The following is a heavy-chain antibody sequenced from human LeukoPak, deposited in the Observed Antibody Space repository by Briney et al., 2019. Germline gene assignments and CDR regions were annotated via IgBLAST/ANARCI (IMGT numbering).Heavy chain of an antibody. CDR3: ARAGYYDSSGYDFDY. CDR2: IKQDGSEK. V-gene: IGHV3-7*01. J-gene: IGHJ4*02. D-gene: IGHD3-22*01. Sequence: GGSLRLSCAASGFTFSDYYMSWIRQAPGKGLEWVANIKQDGSEKYYVDSVKGRFTISRDNAKNSLYLQMNSLRAEDTAVYYCARAGYYDSSGYDFDYWGQGTLVTVSS. CDR1: GFTFSDYY.